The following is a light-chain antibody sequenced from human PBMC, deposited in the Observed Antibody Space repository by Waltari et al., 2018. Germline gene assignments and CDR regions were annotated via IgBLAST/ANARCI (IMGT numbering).Light chain of an antibody. V-gene: IGLV2-14*03. CDR1: RGDVGSSNY. CDR3: SSYTTSKTWV. Sequence: QSALTQPASVSGSPGQSVTISCTGSRGDVGSSNYVSWYQQPPGKTPKVIIYDVGVRPSGISNRFSGSKSDNTASLTISGLQAEDEADYFCSSYTTSKTWVFGGGTRVIVL. J-gene: IGLJ3*02. CDR2: DVG.